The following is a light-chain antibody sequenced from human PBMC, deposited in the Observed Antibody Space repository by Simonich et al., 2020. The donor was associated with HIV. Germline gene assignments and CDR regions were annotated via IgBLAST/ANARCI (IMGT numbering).Light chain of an antibody. V-gene: IGLV2-14*03. CDR3: SSYTSSSTWV. CDR2: VVN. Sequence: QSALTQPASVSGSPGQSITISCTGTSSDVGGYNYVSWYQQHPGKAPKLIIYVVNNRPSGVSNRLSGSKSGNTASLTISGLQAEDEADYYCSSYTSSSTWVFGGGTKLTVL. J-gene: IGLJ3*02. CDR1: SSDVGGYNY.